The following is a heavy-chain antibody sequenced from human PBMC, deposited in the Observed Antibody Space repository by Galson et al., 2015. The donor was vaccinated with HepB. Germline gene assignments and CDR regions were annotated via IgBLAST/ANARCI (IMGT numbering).Heavy chain of an antibody. Sequence: SLRLSCAAFGFTVSYNYMSWVRQAPGKGLEWVSIIYTGGSTYYADSVKGRFTISRDNSKNTLYLQMNSLRAEDTAVYYCARGGNYDILTGLLYWGQGTQVTVSS. CDR3: ARGGNYDILTGLLY. J-gene: IGHJ4*02. CDR1: GFTVSYNY. V-gene: IGHV3-53*01. CDR2: IYTGGST. D-gene: IGHD3-9*01.